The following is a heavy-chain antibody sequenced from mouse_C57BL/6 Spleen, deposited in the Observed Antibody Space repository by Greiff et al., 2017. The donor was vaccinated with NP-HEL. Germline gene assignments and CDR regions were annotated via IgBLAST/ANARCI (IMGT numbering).Heavy chain of an antibody. CDR1: GYTFTSYW. J-gene: IGHJ4*01. Sequence: QVQLKQSGAELAKPGASVKLSCKASGYTFTSYWMHWVKQRPGQGLEWIGYINPSSGYTKYNQKFKDKATLTADKSSSTAYMQLSSLTYEDSAVYYCARDRGSSWGPMDYWGQGTSVTVYS. V-gene: IGHV1-7*01. CDR2: INPSSGYT. D-gene: IGHD1-1*01. CDR3: ARDRGSSWGPMDY.